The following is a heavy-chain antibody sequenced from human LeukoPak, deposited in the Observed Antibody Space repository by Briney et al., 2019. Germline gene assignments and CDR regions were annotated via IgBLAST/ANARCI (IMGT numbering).Heavy chain of an antibody. J-gene: IGHJ4*02. CDR1: GFTFSSYG. D-gene: IGHD3-22*01. Sequence: PGGSLRLSCAASGFTFSSYGMHWVRQAPGQGLEWVAVISSDGSDKQYADSVKGRFSISRDNSKNTVSLQMNTLRTEDTAMYYCAKDVYESSAYYFDYLGQGTLVTVSS. V-gene: IGHV3-30*18. CDR2: ISSDGSDK. CDR3: AKDVYESSAYYFDY.